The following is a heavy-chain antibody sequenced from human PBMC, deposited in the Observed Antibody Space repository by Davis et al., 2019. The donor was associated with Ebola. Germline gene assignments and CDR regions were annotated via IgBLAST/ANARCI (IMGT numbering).Heavy chain of an antibody. CDR2: INTRGDAR. V-gene: IGHV3-48*02. Sequence: PGGSLRLSCVTSGFTFTSYSFNWIRQTPGKGLEWIAHINTRGDARVYADSVRGRFTISRDDVANSLSLQMDSLKHEDTAVYYCVRDYLFAFDSWGQGTPVTVSS. CDR3: VRDYLFAFDS. D-gene: IGHD3-10*02. J-gene: IGHJ4*02. CDR1: GFTFTSYS.